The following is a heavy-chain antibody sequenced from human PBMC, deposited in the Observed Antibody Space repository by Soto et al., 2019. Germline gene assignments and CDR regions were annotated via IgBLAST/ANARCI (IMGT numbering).Heavy chain of an antibody. D-gene: IGHD6-19*01. Sequence: GASVKVSCKASGSTFSSYTISWVRQAPGQGLEWMGRIIPILGIANYAQKFQGRVTITADKSTSTAYMELSSLRSEDTAVYYCAREGIAVPSNWFDPWGQGTLVTVSS. CDR1: GSTFSSYT. CDR3: AREGIAVPSNWFDP. J-gene: IGHJ5*02. CDR2: IIPILGIA. V-gene: IGHV1-69*04.